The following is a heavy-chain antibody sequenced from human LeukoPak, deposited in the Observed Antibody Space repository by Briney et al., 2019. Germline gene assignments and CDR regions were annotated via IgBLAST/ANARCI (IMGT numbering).Heavy chain of an antibody. CDR3: ARAAVGATKEEVNWFDP. CDR1: GGTFSSYA. D-gene: IGHD1-26*01. CDR2: IIPIFGTA. J-gene: IGHJ5*02. V-gene: IGHV1-69*05. Sequence: VASVKVSCKASGGTFSSYAISWVRQAPGQGLEWMGGIIPIFGTANHAQKFQGRVTITTDESTSTAYMELSSLRSEDTAVYYCARAAVGATKEEVNWFDPWGQGTLVTVSS.